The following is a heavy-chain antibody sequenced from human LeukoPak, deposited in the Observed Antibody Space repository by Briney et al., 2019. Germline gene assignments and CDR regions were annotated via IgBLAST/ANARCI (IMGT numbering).Heavy chain of an antibody. J-gene: IGHJ5*02. V-gene: IGHV1-2*06. CDR2: INPNSGGT. D-gene: IGHD2-2*01. CDR1: GYTFSGYY. Sequence: AASVKVSCKASGYTFSGYYMHWVRPAPGQGLEWMGRINPNSGGTNYAQKFQGRVTMTRDTSINTAYMDLSSLRSDDTAVYYCARVKDSTNANWFDPWAREPWSPSPQ. CDR3: ARVKDSTNANWFDP.